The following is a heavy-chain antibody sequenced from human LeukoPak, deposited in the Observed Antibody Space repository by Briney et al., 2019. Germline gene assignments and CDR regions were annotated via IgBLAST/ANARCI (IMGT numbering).Heavy chain of an antibody. V-gene: IGHV3-48*01. D-gene: IGHD5-18*01. CDR3: ARDTYGPYSYGYVPDYYYYYGMDV. J-gene: IGHJ6*01. Sequence: GGSLRLSCAASGFTFSRDSMNWVRQAPGKGQEWISYISYDSAIKYYADSVRGRFTISRDNAKNSLSLQMHSLRAEDTAVYYCARDTYGPYSYGYVPDYYYYYGMDVWGQGTTVTVSS. CDR2: ISYDSAIK. CDR1: GFTFSRDS.